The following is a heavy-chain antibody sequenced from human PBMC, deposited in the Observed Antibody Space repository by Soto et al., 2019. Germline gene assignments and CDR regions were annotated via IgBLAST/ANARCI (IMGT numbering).Heavy chain of an antibody. V-gene: IGHV3-7*01. J-gene: IGHJ5*02. CDR3: AIMIFGLGTDH. CDR1: GFTFTDYW. Sequence: GGSLRLSCTASGFTFTDYWMSWVRQAPGKGLEWVANIKQDGSEKYYVDSVKGRFTISRDNAKKSLYLQMNSLRAEDTAVYYCAIMIFGLGTDHWGQGTLVTVSS. D-gene: IGHD3-3*01. CDR2: IKQDGSEK.